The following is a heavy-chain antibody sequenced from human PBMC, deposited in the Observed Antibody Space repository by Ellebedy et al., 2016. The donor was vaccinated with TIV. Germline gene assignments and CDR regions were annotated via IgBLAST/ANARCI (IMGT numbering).Heavy chain of an antibody. D-gene: IGHD3-9*01. CDR3: ARAREPGYFAYYYYGMDV. V-gene: IGHV3-21*04. J-gene: IGHJ6*02. Sequence: GESLKISCAASGFTFSTCSMNWVRQSPGKGLEWVSSISSSDTYINYADSVKGRFTVARDNAKNSVYLQMNSLRADDTAVYYCARAREPGYFAYYYYGMDVWGQGTTVTVSS. CDR2: ISSSDTYI. CDR1: GFTFSTCS.